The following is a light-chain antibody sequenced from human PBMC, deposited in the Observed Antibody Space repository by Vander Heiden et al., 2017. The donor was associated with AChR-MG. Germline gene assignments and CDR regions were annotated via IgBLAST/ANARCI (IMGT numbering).Light chain of an antibody. CDR3: QAWDSSVV. J-gene: IGLJ2*01. CDR2: QDT. CDR1: KLGDKY. V-gene: IGLV3-1*01. Sequence: YELTQPPSVSVSQGQTASITCSGDKLGDKYACWYQQKPGQSPVLVIYQDTRRPSGIPERFSGSNSGNTATLTISGTQALDEADYYCQAWDSSVVFGGGTKLTVL.